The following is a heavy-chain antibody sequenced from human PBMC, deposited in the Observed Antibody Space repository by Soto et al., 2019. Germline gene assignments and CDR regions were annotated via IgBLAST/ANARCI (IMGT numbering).Heavy chain of an antibody. CDR3: ARGDYYDRRFDS. CDR1: GFTFSSSW. J-gene: IGHJ4*02. CDR2: IKEDGSEK. V-gene: IGHV3-7*03. Sequence: EVQLVGSGGGLVQPGGSLRLSCAASGFTFSSSWMNWVRQAPGKGLEWVADIKEDGSEKYYVDSLKGRFTISRDNAKNSLYLQMNSLRAEDTAVYYCARGDYYDRRFDSWGQGTLVTVSS. D-gene: IGHD3-22*01.